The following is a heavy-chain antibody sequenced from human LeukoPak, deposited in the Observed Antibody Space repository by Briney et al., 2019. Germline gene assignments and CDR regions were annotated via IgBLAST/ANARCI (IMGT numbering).Heavy chain of an antibody. D-gene: IGHD3-9*01. CDR1: GFTFSSYS. V-gene: IGHV3-21*01. Sequence: GGSLRLSCAASGFTFSSYSMNWVRQAPGKGLEWVSSISSSSSYIYYADSVKGRFTTSRDNAKNSLYLQMNSLRAEDTAVYYCARDYDILTGHLYYGMDVWGQGTTVTASS. CDR2: ISSSSSYI. J-gene: IGHJ6*02. CDR3: ARDYDILTGHLYYGMDV.